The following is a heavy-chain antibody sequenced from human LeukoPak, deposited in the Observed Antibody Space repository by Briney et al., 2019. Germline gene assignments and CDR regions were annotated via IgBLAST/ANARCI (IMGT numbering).Heavy chain of an antibody. J-gene: IGHJ5*02. CDR1: GGSISSYY. CDR2: IYYSGST. D-gene: IGHD3-9*01. CDR3: ARDLRVDYHTWFDP. Sequence: PSETLSLTCTVSGGSISSYYWSWIRQPPGKGLEWIGYIYYSGSTNYNPSLKSRVTISVDTSKNQFSLKLSSVTAADTAVYYCARDLRVDYHTWFDPWGQGTLVTVSS. V-gene: IGHV4-59*01.